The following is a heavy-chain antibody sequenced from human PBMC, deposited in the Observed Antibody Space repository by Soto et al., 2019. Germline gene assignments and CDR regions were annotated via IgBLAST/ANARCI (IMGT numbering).Heavy chain of an antibody. V-gene: IGHV4-59*01. CDR1: VGSISSDY. Sequence: SYTLSLTFTVSVGSISSDYWTLIVDPPGKVLEWIGYVYNSGSTNYNPSLKSRVTISEDTSKSQFSLKVNSMTAADTAVYYCARYRREAVAGYTLDNWGQGILVTVSS. CDR3: ARYRREAVAGYTLDN. CDR2: VYNSGST. D-gene: IGHD6-13*01. J-gene: IGHJ4*02.